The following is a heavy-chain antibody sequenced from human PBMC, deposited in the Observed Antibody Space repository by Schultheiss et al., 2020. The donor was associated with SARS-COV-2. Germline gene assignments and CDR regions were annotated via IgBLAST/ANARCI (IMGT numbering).Heavy chain of an antibody. CDR1: GFTFSSYS. D-gene: IGHD5-12*01. Sequence: GGSLRLSCAASGFTFSSYSMNWVRQAPGKGLEWVSYISSSSSTIYYADSVKGRFTISRDNAKNSLYLQMNSLRAEDTAVYYCARDGLNWYFDLWGRGTLVTVSS. J-gene: IGHJ2*01. CDR3: ARDGLNWYFDL. V-gene: IGHV3-48*04. CDR2: ISSSSSTI.